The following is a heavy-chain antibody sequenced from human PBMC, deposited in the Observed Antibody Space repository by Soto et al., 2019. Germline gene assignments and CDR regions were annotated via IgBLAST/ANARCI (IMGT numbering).Heavy chain of an antibody. V-gene: IGHV4-39*01. Sequence: QLQLQESGPGLVKPSETLSLTCTVSGGSISSSSYYWGWIRQPPGNGLEWIGSIYYSGSTYYNPSLKSRVTISVDTSKNQFSLKLSSVTAADTAVYYCARQDTAMATMSDYWGQGTLVTVSS. J-gene: IGHJ4*02. CDR1: GGSISSSSYY. CDR3: ARQDTAMATMSDY. D-gene: IGHD5-18*01. CDR2: IYYSGST.